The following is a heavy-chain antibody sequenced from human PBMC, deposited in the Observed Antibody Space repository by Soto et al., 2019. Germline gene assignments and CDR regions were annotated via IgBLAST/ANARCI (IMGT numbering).Heavy chain of an antibody. CDR2: IYYSGTT. J-gene: IGHJ4*02. V-gene: IGHV4-39*01. CDR3: ERHRQYYDTSGYQQRYFDY. Sequence: SETLSLTCSVSGGSISSTPYYWGWIRQPPGKGLEWLGTIYYSGTTSYNPSLKSRVIISVDTSNNQFFLKLRSVTAADTAVYYCERHRQYYDTSGYQQRYFDYWGQGTPVTVSS. D-gene: IGHD3-22*01. CDR1: GGSISSTPYY.